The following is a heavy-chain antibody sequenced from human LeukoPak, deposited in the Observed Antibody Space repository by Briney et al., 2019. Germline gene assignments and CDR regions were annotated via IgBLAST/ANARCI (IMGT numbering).Heavy chain of an antibody. J-gene: IGHJ4*02. CDR3: ARDPEPGFFDY. CDR2: ISYDGSNK. D-gene: IGHD1-14*01. V-gene: IGHV3-30*04. CDR1: GFTFSSYA. Sequence: GGSLRLSCAASGFTFSSYAMHWVRQAPGKGLEWVAVISYDGSNKYYADSVKGRFTISRDNSKNTLYLQMNSLRAEDTAVYYCARDPEPGFFDYWGQGALVTVSS.